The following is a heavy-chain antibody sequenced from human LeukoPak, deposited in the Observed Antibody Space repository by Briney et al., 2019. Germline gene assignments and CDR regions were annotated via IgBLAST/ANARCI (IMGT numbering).Heavy chain of an antibody. D-gene: IGHD4-17*01. CDR1: TFTFNSYD. J-gene: IGHJ6*02. CDR2: IGTAGDT. Sequence: SGVSLSLSCAASTFTFNSYDMLRVRQAPGKGLKWVSAIGTAGDTYYPGSVKGRFTISRENAKNSLYLQMNSLRAGDTAVYYCARELDYARSGMDVWGQGTTVTVSS. V-gene: IGHV3-13*01. CDR3: ARELDYARSGMDV.